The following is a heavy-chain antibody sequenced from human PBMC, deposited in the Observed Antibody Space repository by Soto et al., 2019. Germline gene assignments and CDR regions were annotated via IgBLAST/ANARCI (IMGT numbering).Heavy chain of an antibody. V-gene: IGHV4-59*08. CDR2: LFYSGNT. Sequence: SETLSLTCSVSGGSISSYSWSLIRQPPGKRLEWIGYLFYSGNTNYNPSLRSRVTISVDTSKNQFSLKLNSVTAADTAVYYCARQAEDYDVLTGYYNKVDNWFDPWGQGTLVTVS. J-gene: IGHJ5*02. CDR3: ARQAEDYDVLTGYYNKVDNWFDP. CDR1: GGSISSYS. D-gene: IGHD3-9*01.